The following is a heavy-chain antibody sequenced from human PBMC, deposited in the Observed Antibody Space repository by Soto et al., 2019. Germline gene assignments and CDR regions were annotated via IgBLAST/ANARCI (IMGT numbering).Heavy chain of an antibody. Sequence: EVQLVESGGGSVQPGGSLRLSCATSGFTLRNYWMVWVRQAPGKGLEWVANIKEDGGGKYFGDSVRGRFTVSRDNAKNSLYLQMNNLRAEDTAVYYCARDGYGYNSLDNWGQGTLVTVS. D-gene: IGHD3-16*02. CDR2: IKEDGGGK. V-gene: IGHV3-7*01. J-gene: IGHJ4*02. CDR3: ARDGYGYNSLDN. CDR1: GFTLRNYW.